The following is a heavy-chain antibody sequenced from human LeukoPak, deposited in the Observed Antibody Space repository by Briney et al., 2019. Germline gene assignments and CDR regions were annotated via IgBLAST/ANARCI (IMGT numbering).Heavy chain of an antibody. CDR3: ARHRIVGATIDY. Sequence: SKTLSLTCTVSGGSISSYYWSWIRQPPGKGLEWIGYIYYSGSTNYNPSLKSRVTISVDTSKNQFSLKLSSVTAADTAVYYCARHRIVGATIDYWDQGTLVTVSS. J-gene: IGHJ4*02. CDR1: GGSISSYY. D-gene: IGHD1-26*01. CDR2: IYYSGST. V-gene: IGHV4-59*01.